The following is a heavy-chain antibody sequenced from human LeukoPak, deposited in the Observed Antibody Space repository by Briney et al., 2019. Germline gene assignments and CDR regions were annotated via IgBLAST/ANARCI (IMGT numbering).Heavy chain of an antibody. CDR2: IDWDDDK. Sequence: RESGPALVKPTQTLTLTCTFSGFSLTTTEMCVSWFRQPPGKALEWLARIDWDDDKYYTTSLETRLTISKDTSKNQVVLTMTNVDPQDTATYYCARVRLAPMYRGSGNYYNSPDDWGQGTLVTVSS. J-gene: IGHJ4*02. D-gene: IGHD3-10*01. V-gene: IGHV2-70*11. CDR3: ARVRLAPMYRGSGNYYNSPDD. CDR1: GFSLTTTEMC.